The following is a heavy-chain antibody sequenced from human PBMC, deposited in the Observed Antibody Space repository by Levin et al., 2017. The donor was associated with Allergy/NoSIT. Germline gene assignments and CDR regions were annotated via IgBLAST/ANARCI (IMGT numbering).Heavy chain of an antibody. V-gene: IGHV4-61*08. CDR1: GGSVSSNDYY. Sequence: NTSETLSLTCTVSGGSVSSNDYYWDWIRQSPGTGLEWIGYIHSSGTTNYNPSLKSRLTISVDTSKNRFSLRLSSMTAADTAVYYGARDKWGYGLDVWGQGTTVTVSS. J-gene: IGHJ6*02. CDR3: ARDKWGYGLDV. CDR2: IHSSGTT. D-gene: IGHD7-27*01.